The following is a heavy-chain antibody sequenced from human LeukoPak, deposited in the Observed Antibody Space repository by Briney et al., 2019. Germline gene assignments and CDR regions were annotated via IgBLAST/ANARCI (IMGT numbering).Heavy chain of an antibody. CDR3: ARRVGYSYGYYYYYYMDV. CDR2: IYTSGTT. Sequence: SETLSLTCTVSGGSISNYYWSWIRQPAGKGLEWIGRIYTSGTTHYNPSLKSRVTISVDTSKNQFSLKLSSVTAADTAVYYCARRVGYSYGYYYYYYMDVWGKGTTVTISS. J-gene: IGHJ6*03. V-gene: IGHV4-4*07. D-gene: IGHD5-18*01. CDR1: GGSISNYY.